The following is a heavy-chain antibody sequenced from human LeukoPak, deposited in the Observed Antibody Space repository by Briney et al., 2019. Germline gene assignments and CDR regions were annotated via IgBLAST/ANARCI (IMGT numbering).Heavy chain of an antibody. CDR1: GFTCSTAW. V-gene: IGHV3-15*01. Sequence: GGSLRLSCAASGFTCSTAWMSWVRQAPGKGLEWVGRIKSKNDGGTTDYAAAVKGRFTVSRDDSKNTLYLQMDSLTTEDTAVYFCTTGPPGHIPIWGVCWGQGTLVTVSS. J-gene: IGHJ1*01. D-gene: IGHD5/OR15-5a*01. CDR2: IKSKNDGGTT. CDR3: TTGPPGHIPIWGVC.